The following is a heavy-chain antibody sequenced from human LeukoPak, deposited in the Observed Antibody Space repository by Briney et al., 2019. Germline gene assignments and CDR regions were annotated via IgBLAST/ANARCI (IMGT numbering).Heavy chain of an antibody. CDR2: IYTSGSP. J-gene: IGHJ3*02. D-gene: IGHD2-2*01. CDR3: ARTVCKYCSSTSCYRVGNDAFDI. CDR1: GGSISSVSYY. V-gene: IGHV4-61*02. Sequence: PSETLYLTCNVSGGSISSVSYYWSWIRQPAGKGLEWIGRIYTSGSPNYNPSLKSRLTISVHTSKNQFSLKLSSVTAADTAVYYCARTVCKYCSSTSCYRVGNDAFDIWGQGTMVTVSS.